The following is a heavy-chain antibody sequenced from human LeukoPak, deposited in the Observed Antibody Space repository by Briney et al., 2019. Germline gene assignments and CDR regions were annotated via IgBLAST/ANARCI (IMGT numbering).Heavy chain of an antibody. CDR2: INWNGGST. V-gene: IGHV3-20*01. CDR1: GFTFDDYG. J-gene: IGHJ3*02. CDR3: ARGRAQDPYDAFDI. Sequence: GGSLRLSCAASGFTFDDYGMSWVRQAPGKGLEWVSGINWNGGSTGYADSVKGRFTISRDNAKNSLYLQMNSLRAEDTALYHCARGRAQDPYDAFDIWGQGTMVTVSS.